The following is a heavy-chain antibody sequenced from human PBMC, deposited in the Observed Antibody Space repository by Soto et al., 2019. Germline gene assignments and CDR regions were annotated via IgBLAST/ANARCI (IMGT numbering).Heavy chain of an antibody. CDR1: GFTFSSYS. CDR2: ISSSSSYI. J-gene: IGHJ3*02. Sequence: EVQLVESGGGLVKPGGSLRLSFAASGFTFSSYSMNWVRQAPGKGLEWVSSISSSSSYIYYADSVKGRFTISRDNAKNSLYLQMNSLRAEDTAVYYCARDENEVIRDAFDIWGQGTMVTVSS. D-gene: IGHD1-1*01. CDR3: ARDENEVIRDAFDI. V-gene: IGHV3-21*01.